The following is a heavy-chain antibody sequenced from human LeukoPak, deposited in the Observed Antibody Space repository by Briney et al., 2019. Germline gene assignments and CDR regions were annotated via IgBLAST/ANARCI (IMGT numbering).Heavy chain of an antibody. J-gene: IGHJ4*02. CDR1: GYTFIAYY. CDR2: INPSGGST. CDR3: ARGGSLAVAPHLYYFDY. Sequence: GASVKVSCKASGYTFIAYYIHWVRQAPGQGPEWMGIINPSGGSTTYAQNFQGRVTMTRDTSTSAVYMELSSLRSEDTAVYYCARGGSLAVAPHLYYFDYWGQGTLVTVSS. V-gene: IGHV1-46*01. D-gene: IGHD6-19*01.